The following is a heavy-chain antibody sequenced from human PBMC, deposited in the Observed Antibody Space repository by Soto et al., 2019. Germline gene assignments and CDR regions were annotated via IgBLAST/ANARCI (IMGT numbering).Heavy chain of an antibody. J-gene: IGHJ6*02. V-gene: IGHV6-1*01. CDR2: TYYRSKWYN. Sequence: SHTRSLPCAISGYSVSSSSAAWNVIRQSPSRGLEWLGRTYYRSKWYNDYAVSVKSRITINPDTSKNQFSLQLNSVTPEDTAVYYCARDIEYSSSSDYGMDVWGQGTTVTVSS. CDR1: GYSVSSSSAA. D-gene: IGHD6-6*01. CDR3: ARDIEYSSSSDYGMDV.